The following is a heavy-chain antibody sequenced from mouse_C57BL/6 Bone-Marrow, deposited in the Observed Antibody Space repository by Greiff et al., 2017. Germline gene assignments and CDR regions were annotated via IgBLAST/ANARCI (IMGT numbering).Heavy chain of an antibody. CDR3: ARRGGDPAWFAY. Sequence: QVQLQQPGAELVKPGASVKLSCKASGYTFTSYWMQWVKQRPGQGLEWIGEIDPSDSYTNYNQKFKGKSTLTVDKSSSTAYMQLSSLTSEDSAVYYCARRGGDPAWFAYWGQGTLVTVSA. CDR1: GYTFTSYW. J-gene: IGHJ3*01. CDR2: IDPSDSYT. V-gene: IGHV1-50*01.